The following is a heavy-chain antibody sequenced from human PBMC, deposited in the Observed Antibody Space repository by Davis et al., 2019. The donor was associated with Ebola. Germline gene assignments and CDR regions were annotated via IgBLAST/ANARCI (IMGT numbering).Heavy chain of an antibody. D-gene: IGHD6-13*01. V-gene: IGHV5-51*01. CDR3: ARHPAAADNHWFDP. J-gene: IGHJ5*02. CDR2: IYPGDSDT. Sequence: GESLKISCKTSGYSFTTYWIGWVRQMPGKGLEWMGLIYPGDSDTRYNPSFQGHVTLSVDKSISTAYLQWSSLEASDTAIYYCARHPAAADNHWFDPWGQGTLVTVSS. CDR1: GYSFTTYW.